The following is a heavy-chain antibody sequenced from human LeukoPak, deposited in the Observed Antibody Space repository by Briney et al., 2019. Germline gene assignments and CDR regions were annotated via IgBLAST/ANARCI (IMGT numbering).Heavy chain of an antibody. Sequence: PGRSLRLSCAASGFTFSSYAMHWVRQAPGKGLEWVAVISYDGSNKYYADSVKGRFTISRDNSKNTLYLQMNSLRAEDTAVYYCARVMERGDPRGYYYYYYMDVWGKGTTVTVSS. CDR1: GFTFSSYA. V-gene: IGHV3-30-3*01. D-gene: IGHD2-21*01. J-gene: IGHJ6*03. CDR2: ISYDGSNK. CDR3: ARVMERGDPRGYYYYYYMDV.